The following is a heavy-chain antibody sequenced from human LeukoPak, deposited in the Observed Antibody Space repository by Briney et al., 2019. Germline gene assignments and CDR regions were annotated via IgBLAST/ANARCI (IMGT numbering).Heavy chain of an antibody. J-gene: IGHJ4*02. Sequence: PGGSLRLSCAASGLTVSSNYMSWVRQAPGKGLEWVSVIYSGGSTYYADSVKGRFTISRDNSKNTLYLQMNSLRAEDTAVYYCARDLSGWYYFDYWGQGTLVTVSS. CDR2: IYSGGST. CDR3: ARDLSGWYYFDY. CDR1: GLTVSSNY. V-gene: IGHV3-66*02. D-gene: IGHD6-19*01.